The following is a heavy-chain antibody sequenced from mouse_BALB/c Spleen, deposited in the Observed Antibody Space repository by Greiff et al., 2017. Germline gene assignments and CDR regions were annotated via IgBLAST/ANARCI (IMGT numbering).Heavy chain of an antibody. CDR2: IRNKANGYTT. Sequence: EVQVVESGGGLVQPGGSLRLSCATSGFTFTDYYMSWVRQPPGKALEWLGFIRNKANGYTTEYSASVKGRFTISRDNSQSILYLQMNTLRAEDSATYYCARAYYGSRPYAMDYWGQGTSVTVSS. CDR1: GFTFTDYY. CDR3: ARAYYGSRPYAMDY. J-gene: IGHJ4*01. D-gene: IGHD1-1*01. V-gene: IGHV7-3*02.